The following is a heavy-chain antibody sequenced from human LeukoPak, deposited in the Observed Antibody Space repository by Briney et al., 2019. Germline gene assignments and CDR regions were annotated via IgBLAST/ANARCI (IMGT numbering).Heavy chain of an antibody. J-gene: IGHJ4*02. D-gene: IGHD3-22*01. V-gene: IGHV3-48*01. CDR2: ISSSSSTI. Sequence: GGSLRLSCAASGFTFSSHSMNWVRQAPGKGLEWVSYISSSSSTIYYADSVKGRFTISRDNAKNSLYLQMNSLGAEDTAVYYCARGAYYYEDWGQGTLVTVSS. CDR3: ARGAYYYED. CDR1: GFTFSSHS.